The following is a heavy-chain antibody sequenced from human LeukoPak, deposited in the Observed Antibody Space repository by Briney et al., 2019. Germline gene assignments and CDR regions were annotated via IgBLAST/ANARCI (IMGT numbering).Heavy chain of an antibody. CDR3: ARHGGLKYGGYEKRFDY. J-gene: IGHJ4*02. D-gene: IGHD5-12*01. V-gene: IGHV4-39*01. Sequence: AETLSLTCTVSGGSISSSRYFWGWIRQPPGKGLEWIGSIYYSGSTYFNPSLESRVTISVDTSKNQFSLKMNSVTAADTAVYYCARHGGLKYGGYEKRFDYWGQGTLDSVSS. CDR2: IYYSGST. CDR1: GGSISSSRYF.